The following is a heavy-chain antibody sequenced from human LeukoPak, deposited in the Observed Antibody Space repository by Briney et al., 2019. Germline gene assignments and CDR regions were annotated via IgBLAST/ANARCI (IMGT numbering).Heavy chain of an antibody. V-gene: IGHV3-23*01. CDR3: AKDSATFLEWLLPDY. CDR1: GFTFSSYA. CDR2: ISGSGGST. J-gene: IGHJ4*02. D-gene: IGHD3-3*02. Sequence: VRSLRLSSAASGFTFSSYAMSWVRQGPRKGLEWVSAISGSGGSTYYADSVKGRFTISRDNSKNTLYLQMNSLRAEDTAVYYCAKDSATFLEWLLPDYWGQGTLVTVSS.